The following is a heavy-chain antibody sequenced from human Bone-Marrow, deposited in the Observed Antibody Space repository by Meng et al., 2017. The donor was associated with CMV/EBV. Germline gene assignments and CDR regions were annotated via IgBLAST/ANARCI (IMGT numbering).Heavy chain of an antibody. CDR3: ARDGYNYGGADY. V-gene: IGHV1-69*10. CDR2: IIPILGVA. D-gene: IGHD5-24*01. CDR1: GGTFSSYA. J-gene: IGHJ4*02. Sequence: SVKVSCKASGGTFSSYAISWVRQAPGQGLEWMGGIIPILGVANYAQKFQGRVTITADKSTSTAYMELSSLRYEDTAVYYCARDGYNYGGADYWGQGTLVAVSS.